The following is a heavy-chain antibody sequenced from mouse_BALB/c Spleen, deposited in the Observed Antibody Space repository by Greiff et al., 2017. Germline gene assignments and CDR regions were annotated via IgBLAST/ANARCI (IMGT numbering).Heavy chain of an antibody. CDR2: ISSGSSNI. V-gene: IGHV5-17*02. Sequence: EVQLVESGGGLVQPGGSRKLSCAASGFTFSSFGMHWVRQAPEKGLEWVAYISSGSSNIYYADTVKGRFTISRDNTKNTLFLKMTSLRSEDTAMYYCARRDPPHYYDSRSYAMDYGGQGTSVTVSS. CDR1: GFTFSSFG. D-gene: IGHD1-1*01. CDR3: ARRDPPHYYDSRSYAMDY. J-gene: IGHJ4*01.